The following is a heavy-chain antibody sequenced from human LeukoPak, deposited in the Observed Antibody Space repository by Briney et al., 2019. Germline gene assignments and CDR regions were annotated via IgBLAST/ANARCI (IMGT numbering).Heavy chain of an antibody. CDR3: ARDLEGYYDSSGYYY. CDR1: GGTFSSYA. Sequence: SVKVSCKASGGTFSSYAISWVRQAPGQGLEWMGGIIPIFGTANYAQKFQGRVTITADESTSTAYMELSSLRPEDTAVYYCARDLEGYYDSSGYYYRGQGTLVTVSS. V-gene: IGHV1-69*13. D-gene: IGHD3-22*01. J-gene: IGHJ4*02. CDR2: IIPIFGTA.